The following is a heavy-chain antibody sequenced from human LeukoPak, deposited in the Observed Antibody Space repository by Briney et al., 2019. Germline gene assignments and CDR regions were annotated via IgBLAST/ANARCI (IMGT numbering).Heavy chain of an antibody. CDR2: INHSGST. Sequence: SETLSLTRAVYGGSFSGYYWSWIRQPPGKGLEWIGEINHSGSTNYNPSLKSRVTISVDTSKNQFSLKLSSVTAAGTAVYYCARGRLKNYNWSYESNWFDPWGQGTLVTVSS. V-gene: IGHV4-34*01. J-gene: IGHJ5*02. CDR1: GGSFSGYY. D-gene: IGHD1-7*01. CDR3: ARGRLKNYNWSYESNWFDP.